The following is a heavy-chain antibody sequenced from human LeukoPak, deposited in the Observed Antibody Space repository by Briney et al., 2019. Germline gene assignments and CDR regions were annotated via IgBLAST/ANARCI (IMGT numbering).Heavy chain of an antibody. CDR1: GFTFSSYG. CDR2: ISYDGRNK. V-gene: IGHV3-30*18. Sequence: GGSLRLSYAASGFTFSSYGMHWVRQAPGKGLEWVAAISYDGRNKEYVDSVKGRFTISRDNSKNTLYLQMNSLRAEDTAVYNCAKDRGYSHGFDYWGQGTLVTVSS. J-gene: IGHJ4*02. CDR3: AKDRGYSHGFDY. D-gene: IGHD5-18*01.